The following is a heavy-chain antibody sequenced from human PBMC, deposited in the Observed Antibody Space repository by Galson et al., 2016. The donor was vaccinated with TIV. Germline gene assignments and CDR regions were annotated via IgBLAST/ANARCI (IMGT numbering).Heavy chain of an antibody. CDR1: GFRFNEYE. D-gene: IGHD5-12*01. Sequence: SLRLSCAASGFRFNEYEMSWVRQAPGKGLEWVSAISAGATNKCYADSVKGRFTVSRDNSDNTLFLHMDRLKVEDTAMYYCAKDRGSYEAFDYWGQGVLVTVSS. CDR3: AKDRGSYEAFDY. V-gene: IGHV3-23*01. J-gene: IGHJ4*02. CDR2: ISAGATNK.